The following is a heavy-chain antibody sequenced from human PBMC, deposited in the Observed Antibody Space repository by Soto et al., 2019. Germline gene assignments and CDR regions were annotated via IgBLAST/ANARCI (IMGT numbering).Heavy chain of an antibody. J-gene: IGHJ4*02. D-gene: IGHD3-3*01. Sequence: EVQLVESGGGLVQPGKSLRLSCAASGFVFSGYWMDWVRQAPGKGLVWVSRISSDGSSTNYADSVKGRFTISRDNVKNTLYLQMNSLRVEDTAVYYCAREAPFATDLDYWGQGSLVTVSS. CDR3: AREAPFATDLDY. V-gene: IGHV3-74*01. CDR2: ISSDGSST. CDR1: GFVFSGYW.